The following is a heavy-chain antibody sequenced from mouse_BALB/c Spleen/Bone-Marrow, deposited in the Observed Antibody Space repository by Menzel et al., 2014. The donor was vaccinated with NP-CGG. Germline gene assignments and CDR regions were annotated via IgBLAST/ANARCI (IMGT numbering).Heavy chain of an antibody. V-gene: IGHV5-12*02. CDR2: ISNGGGNT. CDR3: TRHDYRYVAWFAY. D-gene: IGHD2-14*01. CDR1: GFTFSDYY. Sequence: EVMLVESGGGLVQPGGSLKLSCATSGFTFSDYYMYWVRQTPEKRLEWVASISNGGGNTYYPDTLKGRFTISRDNAKNTLYLQMSGLKSEDTPIYICTRHDYRYVAWFAYWGKGTLVTVSA. J-gene: IGHJ3*01.